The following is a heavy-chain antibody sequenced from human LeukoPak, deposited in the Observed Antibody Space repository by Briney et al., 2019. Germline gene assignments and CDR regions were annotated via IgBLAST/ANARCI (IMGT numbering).Heavy chain of an antibody. CDR2: ISAGGGVT. Sequence: GGSLRLSCAGSGFTFTSYAFNWVRQAPGKGLEWVSAISAGGGVTYYADSVKGRFTISRDNSKNTLYLQMNSLRAEDTAVYYCARDSDYPHSYGMDVWGQGTTVTVSS. V-gene: IGHV3-23*01. CDR3: ARDSDYPHSYGMDV. D-gene: IGHD5-12*01. J-gene: IGHJ6*02. CDR1: GFTFTSYA.